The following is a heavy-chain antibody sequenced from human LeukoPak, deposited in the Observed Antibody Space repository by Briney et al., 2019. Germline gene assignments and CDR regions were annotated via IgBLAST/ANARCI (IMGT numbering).Heavy chain of an antibody. Sequence: GGSLGLSCAASGFTFSDYSFNWVRQAPGKGLEWVSYISSSGSPIYYADSLKGRFTISRDNAKNSLYLQMNSLRAEDTAVYYCVRDPPRTVPGIDFDYWGQGTLVTVSS. D-gene: IGHD6-19*01. V-gene: IGHV3-48*01. CDR2: ISSSGSPI. J-gene: IGHJ4*02. CDR3: VRDPPRTVPGIDFDY. CDR1: GFTFSDYS.